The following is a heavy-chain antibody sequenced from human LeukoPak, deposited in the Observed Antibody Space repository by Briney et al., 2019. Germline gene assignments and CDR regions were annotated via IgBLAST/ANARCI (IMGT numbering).Heavy chain of an antibody. J-gene: IGHJ4*02. V-gene: IGHV4-4*02. CDR3: ARSGGKHSSPLDY. Sequence: SETLSLTCDVSGGSINNNKWWSWVRQSPGKGLEWIGEIYHSGNTNYNPSLKSRVTISVDKSQNHFSLTLKSVTAADTAVYYCARSGGKHSSPLDYWGQGTLVTVSS. CDR1: GGSINNNKW. CDR2: IYHSGNT. D-gene: IGHD6-13*01.